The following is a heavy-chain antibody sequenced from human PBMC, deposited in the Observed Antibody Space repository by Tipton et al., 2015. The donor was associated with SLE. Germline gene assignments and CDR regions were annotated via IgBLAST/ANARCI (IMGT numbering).Heavy chain of an antibody. CDR1: GFTFSSYR. CDR3: ARERGVADYYYGMDF. Sequence: GSLRLSCAASGFTFSSYRMNWVRQAPGKGLEWVSSISSSSSYIYYADSVKGRFTISRDNAKNSLYLQMNSLRAEDTAVYYCARERGVADYYYGMDFGGQGTTVSVSS. V-gene: IGHV3-21*03. D-gene: IGHD6-19*01. J-gene: IGHJ6*02. CDR2: ISSSSSYI.